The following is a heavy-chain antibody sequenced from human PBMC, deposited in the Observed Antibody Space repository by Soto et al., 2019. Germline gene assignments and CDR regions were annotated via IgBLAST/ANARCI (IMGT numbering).Heavy chain of an antibody. V-gene: IGHV1-2*02. J-gene: IGHJ5*02. CDR1: GYTFTGYY. Sequence: ASVKVSCKASGYTFTGYYMHWVRQAPGQGLEWMGWINPNSGGTNYAQKFQGRVTMTRDTSISTAYMELSRLRSDDTAVYYCARRPRRAYNWFDPWGQGTLVTVSS. CDR3: ARRPRRAYNWFDP. CDR2: INPNSGGT.